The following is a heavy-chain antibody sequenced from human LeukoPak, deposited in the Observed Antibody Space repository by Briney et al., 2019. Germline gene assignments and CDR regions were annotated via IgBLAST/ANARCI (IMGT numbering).Heavy chain of an antibody. Sequence: SETLSLTCTVSGGSISSGGYYWGWIRQHPGKGLEWIGYIYYSGSTYYNPSLKSRVTISVDTSKNQFSLKLSSVTAADTAVYYCARVGGAYGGNSIDYWGQGTLVTVSS. J-gene: IGHJ4*02. CDR3: ARVGGAYGGNSIDY. V-gene: IGHV4-31*03. CDR1: GGSISSGGYY. CDR2: IYYSGST. D-gene: IGHD4-23*01.